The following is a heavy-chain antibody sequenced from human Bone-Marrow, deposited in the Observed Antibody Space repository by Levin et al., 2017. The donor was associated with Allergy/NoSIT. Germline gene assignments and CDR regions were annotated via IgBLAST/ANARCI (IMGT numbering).Heavy chain of an antibody. D-gene: IGHD2-15*01. CDR2: IWPGDSDT. CDR3: ARLYCSGGSCYGGAFDI. CDR1: EYTFSNYW. J-gene: IGHJ3*02. V-gene: IGHV5-51*01. Sequence: PGESLKISCKGSEYTFSNYWIGWVRQMPGKGLEWMGIIWPGDSDTRYSPSFQGQVTISADKSISTAYLQWSSLEASDTAIYYCARLYCSGGSCYGGAFDIWGQGTMVTVSS.